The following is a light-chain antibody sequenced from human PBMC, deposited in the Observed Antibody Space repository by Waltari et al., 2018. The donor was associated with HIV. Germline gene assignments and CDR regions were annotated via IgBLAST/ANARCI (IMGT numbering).Light chain of an antibody. Sequence: QSALTQPASVSGSPGQSITISCTGTSSDVGSYNVVSWYQQHPGKAPKLMIYEDNKRPSGVSNRFSGAKSSNTASLTSSGLQAEDEGDYYCCSYTGSTTWVFGGGTKLTVL. J-gene: IGLJ3*02. CDR3: CSYTGSTTWV. CDR2: EDN. V-gene: IGLV2-23*01. CDR1: SSDVGSYNV.